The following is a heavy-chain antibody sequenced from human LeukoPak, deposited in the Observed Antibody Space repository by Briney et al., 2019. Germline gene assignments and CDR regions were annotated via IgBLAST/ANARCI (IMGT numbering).Heavy chain of an antibody. CDR1: GFTFRSYA. V-gene: IGHV3-30*04. D-gene: IGHD3-22*01. CDR3: AKDKSPGQNYYDSSGYPTDY. Sequence: GGSLRLSCAASGFTFRSYAMHWVRQAPGKGLEWVAVISYDGSNKYYADSVKGRFTISRDNSKNTLYLQMNSLRAEDTAVYYCAKDKSPGQNYYDSSGYPTDYWGQGTLVTVSS. CDR2: ISYDGSNK. J-gene: IGHJ4*02.